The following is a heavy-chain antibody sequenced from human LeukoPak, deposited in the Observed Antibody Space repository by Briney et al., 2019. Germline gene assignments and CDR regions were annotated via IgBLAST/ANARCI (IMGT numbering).Heavy chain of an antibody. V-gene: IGHV3-30-3*01. CDR3: AILDQPDY. D-gene: IGHD2-2*01. Sequence: PGRSLRLSCAASGFTFSSYAMHWVRQAPGKGLEWVAVISYDGSNKYYADSVKGRFTISRDNSKNTLYLQMNSLRAEDTAVYYCAILDQPDYGGRETLVTVPP. CDR2: ISYDGSNK. CDR1: GFTFSSYA. J-gene: IGHJ4*02.